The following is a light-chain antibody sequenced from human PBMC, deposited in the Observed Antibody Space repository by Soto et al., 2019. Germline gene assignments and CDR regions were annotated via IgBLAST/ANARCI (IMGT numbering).Light chain of an antibody. V-gene: IGKV3D-15*01. CDR1: QSVSTN. Sequence: EIVLTQSPATLSSSPGERATLSCRASQSVSTNLAWYQQKPGQAPRLLIYATSARATGIPARFSGSGSGTEFTLTISNLQSEDFAVYYCQQYNNWPPFTFGQGTRLEIK. J-gene: IGKJ5*01. CDR2: ATS. CDR3: QQYNNWPPFT.